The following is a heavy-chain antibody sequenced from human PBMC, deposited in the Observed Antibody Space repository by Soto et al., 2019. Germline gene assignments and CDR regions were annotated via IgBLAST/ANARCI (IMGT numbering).Heavy chain of an antibody. J-gene: IGHJ6*01. CDR3: VRDKDRQQLGGNYYYIMDV. V-gene: IGHV1-69*12. CDR2: IMPVFPTP. D-gene: IGHD3-3*02. Sequence: QVQLVQSGAEVKKPGSSVKVSCKTSGGTFRTSAISWVRQAPGQGLEWMGGIMPVFPTPDYAQKFQGRVTITADEFTSTAYMELSSLRSEDTAVYYCVRDKDRQQLGGNYYYIMDVWGQGTTVTVSS. CDR1: GGTFRTSA.